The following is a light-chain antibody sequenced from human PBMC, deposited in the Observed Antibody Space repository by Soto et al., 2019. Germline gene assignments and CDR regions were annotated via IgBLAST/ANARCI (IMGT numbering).Light chain of an antibody. CDR1: QSISSW. CDR2: RAS. CDR3: QQYDRASWT. J-gene: IGKJ1*01. V-gene: IGKV1-5*03. Sequence: DIQMTQSPSTLSASVGDRVIITCRASQSISSWLAWYLQKPGKAPNLLIYRASTLKSGIPSRFSGSGSGTEFTLTISSLQPDDFATYYCQQYDRASWTFGPGTKVEIK.